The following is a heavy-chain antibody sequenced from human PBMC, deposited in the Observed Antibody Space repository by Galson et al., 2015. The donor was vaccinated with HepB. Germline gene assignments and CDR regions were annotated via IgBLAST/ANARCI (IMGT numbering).Heavy chain of an antibody. V-gene: IGHV1-2*04. D-gene: IGHD6-19*01. J-gene: IGHJ4*02. CDR2: INPNSGAT. CDR1: GYTFTGYY. Sequence: SVKVSCKASGYTFTGYYIHWVRQAPGQGLEWMGWINPNSGATNYAQRFQGWVTMTRDTSISTAYMELSRLTSDDTALYYCARGLSGWNFLTFDYWGQGTLVTVSS. CDR3: ARGLSGWNFLTFDY.